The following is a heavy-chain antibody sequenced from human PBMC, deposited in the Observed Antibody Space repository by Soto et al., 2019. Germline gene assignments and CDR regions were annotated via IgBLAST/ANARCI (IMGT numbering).Heavy chain of an antibody. CDR2: IYYSGGT. CDR3: ARGLRHPVSTYNWFDP. V-gene: IGHV4-31*03. CDR1: GGSISSGGYY. D-gene: IGHD3-16*01. J-gene: IGHJ5*02. Sequence: QVQLQESGPGLVKPSQTLSLTCTVSGGSISSGGYYWSWIRQHPGKGLEWIGDIYYSGGTYYNPSLKCRVTISVDTSKDQFSRKLSSVTAADTAVYYCARGLRHPVSTYNWFDPWGQGTLVTVSS.